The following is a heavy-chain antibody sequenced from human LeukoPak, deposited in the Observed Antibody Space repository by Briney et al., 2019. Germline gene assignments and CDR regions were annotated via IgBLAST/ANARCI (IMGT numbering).Heavy chain of an antibody. Sequence: EPGGSLRLSCAASGFTFDDYAMHWVRQAPGKGREWVSGISWNSGSIGYADSVKGRFTISRDNAKNSLYLQMNSLRAEDMALYYCAKAGSSWYYFDYWGQGTLVTVSS. D-gene: IGHD6-13*01. J-gene: IGHJ4*02. CDR3: AKAGSSWYYFDY. CDR1: GFTFDDYA. CDR2: ISWNSGSI. V-gene: IGHV3-9*03.